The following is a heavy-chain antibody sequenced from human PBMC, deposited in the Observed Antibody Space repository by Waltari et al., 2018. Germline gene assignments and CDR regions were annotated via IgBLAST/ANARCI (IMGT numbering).Heavy chain of an antibody. CDR1: GFTFGDYA. CDR2: LSGGGGNT. D-gene: IGHD7-27*01. Sequence: EVQLVESGGGLVQGGGSLRLSCVVYGFTFGDYAMSWVRQAPGKGLEWVSSLSGGGGNTHYEDSVRGRFTISRDNSKSTLYLQMNSLTFEDTAVYYCAKGGRDWGPHFDYWGQGIPVIVSS. J-gene: IGHJ4*02. CDR3: AKGGRDWGPHFDY. V-gene: IGHV3-23*04.